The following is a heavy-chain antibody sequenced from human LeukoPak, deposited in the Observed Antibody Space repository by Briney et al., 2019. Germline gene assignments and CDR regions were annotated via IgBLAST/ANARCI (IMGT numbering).Heavy chain of an antibody. CDR2: INHSEGT. V-gene: IGHV4-34*01. Sequence: SETLSLTCAVYGESFSGYYWSWIRQPPGKGLEWIGEINHSEGTNYNPSLKSRVTISVDTSKNQFSLKLSSVTAADTAVYYCARGLYTTGWYYEYWGQGTLVTVSS. CDR1: GESFSGYY. J-gene: IGHJ4*02. D-gene: IGHD6-19*01. CDR3: ARGLYTTGWYYEY.